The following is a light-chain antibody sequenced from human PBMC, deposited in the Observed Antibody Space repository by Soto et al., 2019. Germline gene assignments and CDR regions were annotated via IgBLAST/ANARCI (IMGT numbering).Light chain of an antibody. CDR2: DVS. CDR3: CSYTSHNTYV. CDR1: GSDVGAYNH. Sequence: QSVLTQPASVSGSPGQSITISCAGTGSDVGAYNHVSWYQQHPDKAPKLIICDVSTRPSGVSNRFSGSKSGNTASLTISALQAEDETDYYCCSYTSHNTYVFGTGTKVTVL. V-gene: IGLV2-14*01. J-gene: IGLJ1*01.